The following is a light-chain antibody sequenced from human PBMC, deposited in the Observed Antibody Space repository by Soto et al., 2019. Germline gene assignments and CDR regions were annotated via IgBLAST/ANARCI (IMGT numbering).Light chain of an antibody. CDR2: GAS. J-gene: IGKJ1*01. V-gene: IGKV3D-15*01. Sequence: EIVLTQSPGTLSVSPGDRVTLSCRASQSISINLAWYQHKPGQAPKLLIHGASTRATGVPARISGSGSGTEFTLTISSLQSEDFAVYYRQQSRNWPWTFGQGTKVEVK. CDR1: QSISIN. CDR3: QQSRNWPWT.